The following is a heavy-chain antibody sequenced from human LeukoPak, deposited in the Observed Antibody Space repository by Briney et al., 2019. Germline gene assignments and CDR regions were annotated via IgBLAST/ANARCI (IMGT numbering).Heavy chain of an antibody. Sequence: GGSLRLSCAASGFTFSSYAIHWVRQAPGKGLEWVAFIRYDGSNKYYADSVKGRFTISRDNSKNTLYLQMNSLRAEDTAVYYCAKDTSRGKGPFDAFDIWGQGTMVTVSS. D-gene: IGHD1-14*01. CDR2: IRYDGSNK. J-gene: IGHJ3*02. CDR1: GFTFSSYA. CDR3: AKDTSRGKGPFDAFDI. V-gene: IGHV3-30*02.